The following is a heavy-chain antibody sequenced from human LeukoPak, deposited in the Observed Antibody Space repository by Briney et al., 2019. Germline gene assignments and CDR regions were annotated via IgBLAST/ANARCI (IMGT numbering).Heavy chain of an antibody. CDR3: ANTRYFDWLSEDYNWFDP. CDR2: INPNSGGT. CDR1: GYTFTSYG. V-gene: IGHV1-2*02. Sequence: ASVKVSCKASGYTFTSYGITWVRQAPGQGLEWMGWINPNSGGTNYAQKFQGRVTMTRDTSISTAYMELSRLRSDDTAVYYCANTRYFDWLSEDYNWFDPWGQGTLVTVSS. D-gene: IGHD3-9*01. J-gene: IGHJ5*02.